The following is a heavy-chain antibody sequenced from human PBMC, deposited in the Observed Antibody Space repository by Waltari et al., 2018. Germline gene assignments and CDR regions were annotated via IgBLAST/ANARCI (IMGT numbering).Heavy chain of an antibody. CDR2: ISYDGSNK. D-gene: IGHD5-12*01. V-gene: IGHV3-30-3*01. J-gene: IGHJ4*02. Sequence: QVQLVESGGGVVQPGRSLRLSCAASGFTFSSYAMHWVRQAPGKGLEWVAVISYDGSNKYYADSLQVRFTISRDNSKNTLYLQMNSLRAEDTAVYYCATLRRYSGYDYPDYWGQGTLVTVSS. CDR1: GFTFSSYA. CDR3: ATLRRYSGYDYPDY.